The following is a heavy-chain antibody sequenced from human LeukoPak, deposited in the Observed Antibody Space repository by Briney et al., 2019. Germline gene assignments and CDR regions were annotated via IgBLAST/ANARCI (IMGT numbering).Heavy chain of an antibody. CDR2: IFGSGGST. Sequence: GGSLGLSCAASGFTFSSYAMYWVRQAPGKGLEWVSGIFGSGGSTHYADSVKGRFTISRDNSKNTVYLQMNSLRAEDTAVYYCAKTTTGYSSGRFPGWPVDNWGQGTLVTVSS. V-gene: IGHV3-23*01. CDR1: GFTFSSYA. J-gene: IGHJ4*02. CDR3: AKTTTGYSSGRFPGWPVDN. D-gene: IGHD6-19*01.